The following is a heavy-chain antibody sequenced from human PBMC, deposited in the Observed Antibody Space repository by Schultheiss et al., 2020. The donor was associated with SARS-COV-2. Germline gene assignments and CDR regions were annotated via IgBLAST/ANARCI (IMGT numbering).Heavy chain of an antibody. CDR1: GFTVSSNY. V-gene: IGHV3-66*01. CDR3: ARGGTYYDFWSGYHDYYYGMDV. J-gene: IGHJ6*02. Sequence: GGSLRLSCAASGFTVSSNYMTWVRQAPGKGLEWVSVIYSGGSTYYADSVKGRFTISRDNAKNSLYLQMNSLRAEDTAVYYCARGGTYYDFWSGYHDYYYGMDVWGQGTTVTVSS. D-gene: IGHD3-3*01. CDR2: IYSGGST.